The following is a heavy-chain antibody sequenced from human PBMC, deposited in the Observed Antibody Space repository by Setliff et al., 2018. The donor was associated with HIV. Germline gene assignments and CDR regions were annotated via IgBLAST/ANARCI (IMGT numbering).Heavy chain of an antibody. V-gene: IGHV4-31*03. D-gene: IGHD2-8*01. J-gene: IGHJ4*02. CDR1: GRSISSGGSY. CDR3: ASQVPSMLGRSLGY. Sequence: SETLSLTCSVSGRSISSGGSYWSWVRQNPGKGLEWIGYIYDSGKTHYSPSLRSRVSISADTSKNQFSLTLTSVTAADTAIYYCASQVPSMLGRSLGYWGQGTLVTVSS. CDR2: IYDSGKT.